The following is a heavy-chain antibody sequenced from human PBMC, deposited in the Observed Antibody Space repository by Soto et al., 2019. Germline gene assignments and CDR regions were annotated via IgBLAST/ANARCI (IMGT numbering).Heavy chain of an antibody. CDR2: IFSNDEK. CDR1: GFSLSNARMG. Sequence: QVTLKESGPVLVKPTETLTLTCTVSGFSLSNARMGVSWIRQPPGKALEWLAHIFSNDEKSYSTSLKSRLTHAENTSKSQVVLTMTNMDPVDTATYYCARIRDEDCSGGSCYYYFDYWGQGTLVTVSS. D-gene: IGHD2-15*01. CDR3: ARIRDEDCSGGSCYYYFDY. V-gene: IGHV2-26*01. J-gene: IGHJ4*02.